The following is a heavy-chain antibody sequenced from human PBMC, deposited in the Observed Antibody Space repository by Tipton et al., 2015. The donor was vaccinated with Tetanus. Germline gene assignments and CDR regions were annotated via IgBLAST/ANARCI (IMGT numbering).Heavy chain of an antibody. Sequence: TLSLTCTVSGGSINSSHHFWGWIRQPPGKGLEWIGSIYYSGSTYYNPSLKSRVTISVDTSKNQFSLKLSSVTAADTAVYYCVRTSIPAADYCFDYWGQGTLVTVSS. V-gene: IGHV4-39*01. CDR2: IYYSGST. CDR1: GGSINSSHHF. CDR3: VRTSIPAADYCFDY. J-gene: IGHJ4*02. D-gene: IGHD2-2*01.